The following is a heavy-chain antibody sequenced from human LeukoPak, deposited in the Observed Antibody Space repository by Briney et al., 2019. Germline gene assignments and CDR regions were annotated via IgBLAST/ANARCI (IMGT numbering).Heavy chain of an antibody. CDR2: IYYSETT. J-gene: IGHJ4*02. Sequence: SETLSLTCTVSGDSFSRSTYYWGWIRQPPGTGLEWIGTIYYSETTYYNPSLKSRVTISVDSSKNQFSLKVTSVTATDTAVYYCARQGDSNGYSTLDYWGQGILVTVSS. V-gene: IGHV4-39*01. CDR3: ARQGDSNGYSTLDY. CDR1: GDSFSRSTYY. D-gene: IGHD3-22*01.